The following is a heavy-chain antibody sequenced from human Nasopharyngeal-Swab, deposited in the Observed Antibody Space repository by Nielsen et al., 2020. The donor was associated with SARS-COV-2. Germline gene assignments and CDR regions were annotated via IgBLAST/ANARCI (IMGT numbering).Heavy chain of an antibody. D-gene: IGHD3-3*01. V-gene: IGHV4-59*01. CDR3: ARVVRMRFLEWSRYYGMDV. CDR1: GGSISSYY. CDR2: IYYSGST. J-gene: IGHJ6*02. Sequence: GSLRLSCTVSGGSISSYYWSWIRQPPGKGLEWIGYIYYSGSTNYNPSLKSRVTISVDTSKNQFSLKLSSVTAADTAVYYCARVVRMRFLEWSRYYGMDVWGQGTTVTVSS.